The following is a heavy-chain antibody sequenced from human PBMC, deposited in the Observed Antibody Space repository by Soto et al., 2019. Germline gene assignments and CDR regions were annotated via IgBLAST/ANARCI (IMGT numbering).Heavy chain of an antibody. D-gene: IGHD1-26*01. CDR3: ARFNSGSYYEAFDI. CDR2: IYRSGST. J-gene: IGHJ3*02. Sequence: WLRQPPGKGLEWIGYIYRSGSTYYNPSLKSRVTISVDRSKNQFSLKLSSVTAADTAVYYCARFNSGSYYEAFDIWGQGTMVT. V-gene: IGHV4-30-2*01.